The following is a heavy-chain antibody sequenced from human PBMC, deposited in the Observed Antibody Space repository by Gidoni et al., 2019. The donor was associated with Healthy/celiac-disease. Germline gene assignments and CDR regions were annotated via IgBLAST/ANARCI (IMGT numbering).Heavy chain of an antibody. CDR2: IYSGGST. Sequence: EVQLVESGGGLIQHGGSLRLSCAASGFTVSRNHMSWVRQAPGKGLEWVSVIYSGGSTYYADSVKGRFTISRDNSKNTLYLQMNSLRAEDTAVYYCARWSVDSGSYRTDAFDIWGQGTMVTVSS. CDR3: ARWSVDSGSYRTDAFDI. D-gene: IGHD1-26*01. CDR1: GFTVSRNH. J-gene: IGHJ3*02. V-gene: IGHV3-53*01.